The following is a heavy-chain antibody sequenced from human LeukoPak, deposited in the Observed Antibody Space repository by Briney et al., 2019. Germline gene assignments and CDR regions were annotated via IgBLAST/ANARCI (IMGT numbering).Heavy chain of an antibody. D-gene: IGHD3-22*01. J-gene: IGHJ4*02. CDR1: GGSISSYY. CDR3: ARGAAVVDTARDFDY. V-gene: IGHV4-59*01. Sequence: PSETLSLTCTVSGGSISSYYWSWIRQPPGKGLEWIGYIYYSGSTNYNPSLKSRVTISVDTSKNQFSLKLSSVTAADTAVYYCARGAAVVDTARDFDYWGQGTLVTVSS. CDR2: IYYSGST.